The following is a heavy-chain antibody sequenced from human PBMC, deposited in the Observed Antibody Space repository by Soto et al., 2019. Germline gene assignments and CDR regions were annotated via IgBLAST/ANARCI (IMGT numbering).Heavy chain of an antibody. Sequence: PSETLSLTSAVYGGSFSGYYWSWIRQPPGKGLEWIGEINHSGSNNYNPSLKSRDTISVDTSKNQSTLKLTSVTDADTAVYYCARSKALGLGEGYYYYGMDVWGQGTTVTVSS. CDR1: GGSFSGYY. CDR3: ARSKALGLGEGYYYYGMDV. V-gene: IGHV4-34*01. CDR2: INHSGSN. D-gene: IGHD3-16*01. J-gene: IGHJ6*02.